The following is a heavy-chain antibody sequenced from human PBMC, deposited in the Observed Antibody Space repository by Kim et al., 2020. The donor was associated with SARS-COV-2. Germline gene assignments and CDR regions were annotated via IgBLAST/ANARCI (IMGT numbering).Heavy chain of an antibody. CDR3: AEVVVMDGYNYYYYYGMDV. J-gene: IGHJ6*02. D-gene: IGHD3-22*01. CDR2: ISGNGVNK. V-gene: IGHV3-23*01. CDR1: GFTFDTYA. Sequence: GGSLRLSCVASGFTFDTYAMSWVRQAPGKGLEWVSVISGNGVNKFYADSVRGRLTVSRDNSKNTLYLQMNSLRDEDTALYYCAEVVVMDGYNYYYYYGMDVWGQGTAVTVSS.